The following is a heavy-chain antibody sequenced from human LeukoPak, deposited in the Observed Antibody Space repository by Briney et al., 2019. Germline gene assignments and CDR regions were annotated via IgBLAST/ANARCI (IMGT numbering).Heavy chain of an antibody. V-gene: IGHV3-21*01. Sequence: GGSLRLSCAASGFTFSSYTMKGVRRARGKGREGGSSISSSSSYIYYADSVKGRFTISRDNAKNSVYLQMNTLRAEDTAVYYCARHPAVGGGTLDYWGQGTLVTVSS. D-gene: IGHD6-19*01. J-gene: IGHJ4*02. CDR3: ARHPAVGGGTLDY. CDR2: ISSSSSYI. CDR1: GFTFSSYT.